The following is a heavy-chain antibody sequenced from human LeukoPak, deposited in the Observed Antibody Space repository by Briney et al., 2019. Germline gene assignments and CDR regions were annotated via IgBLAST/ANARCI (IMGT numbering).Heavy chain of an antibody. CDR2: INHSGST. Sequence: PSETLSLTCAVYGGSFSGYYWSWIRQPPGKGLEWIGEINHSGSTNYNPSLKSRVTISVDTSKNQFSLKLSSVTAADTAMYYCARDDSGGYYPNRYWGQGTLVTVSS. CDR1: GGSFSGYY. D-gene: IGHD3-22*01. J-gene: IGHJ4*02. CDR3: ARDDSGGYYPNRY. V-gene: IGHV4-34*01.